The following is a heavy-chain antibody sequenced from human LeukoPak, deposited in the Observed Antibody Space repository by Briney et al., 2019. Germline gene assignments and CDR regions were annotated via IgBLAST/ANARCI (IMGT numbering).Heavy chain of an antibody. CDR3: AIDIEAAGLFFDY. V-gene: IGHV3-11*04. Sequence: PGGSLRLSCAASGFTFSDYHMAWIRQAPGKGLQWVSYISNGGDIYYADSVKGRFTISRDNAKNSLYLQMNSLRAEDTALYYCAIDIEAAGLFFDYWGQGTLVTVSS. J-gene: IGHJ4*02. CDR1: GFTFSDYH. D-gene: IGHD6-13*01. CDR2: ISNGGDI.